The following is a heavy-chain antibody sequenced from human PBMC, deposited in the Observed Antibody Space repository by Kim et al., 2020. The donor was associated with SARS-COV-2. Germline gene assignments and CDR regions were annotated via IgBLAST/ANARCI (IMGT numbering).Heavy chain of an antibody. CDR2: ISYDGSYK. CDR3: ASGAVFDY. V-gene: IGHV3-30-3*01. J-gene: IGHJ4*02. D-gene: IGHD3-16*01. Sequence: GGSLRLSCAASGFSFSTYPMHWVRQAPGEGLEWVALISYDGSYKYYADSVKGRFTISRDNSKNTLYLQMNSPRPEDTAVYYCASGAVFDYCGQGTLVTVS. CDR1: GFSFSTYP.